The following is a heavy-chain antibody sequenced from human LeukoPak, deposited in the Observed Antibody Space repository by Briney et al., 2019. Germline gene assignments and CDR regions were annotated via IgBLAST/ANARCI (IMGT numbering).Heavy chain of an antibody. CDR3: ASHPSAIVLVPGGREVRDAFDI. CDR1: GAPISSSSYF. D-gene: IGHD2-2*01. CDR2: IYYSGNT. V-gene: IGHV4-39*01. Sequence: SETLSLTCTVSGAPISSSSYFWGWIRRPPGKGLEWIATIYYSGNTYYNPSLKGRVTISVDTSKNQFSLRLTSVTAADTAAYYCASHPSAIVLVPGGREVRDAFDIWGQGTMVTVSS. J-gene: IGHJ3*02.